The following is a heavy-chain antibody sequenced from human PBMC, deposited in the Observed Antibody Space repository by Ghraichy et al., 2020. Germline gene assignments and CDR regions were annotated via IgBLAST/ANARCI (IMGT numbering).Heavy chain of an antibody. CDR3: AMSQMASFYYDY. CDR1: GYTLTELS. D-gene: IGHD3-16*02. V-gene: IGHV1-24*01. Sequence: ASVNVSCKISGYTLTELSVLWVRQAPGKGLEWMGGFDPEVGEIVYAQPFQGRVTMTEDMETAYMELSGLTSGDTAIYYCAMSQMASFYYDYWGQGTLVTVSS. J-gene: IGHJ4*02. CDR2: FDPEVGEI.